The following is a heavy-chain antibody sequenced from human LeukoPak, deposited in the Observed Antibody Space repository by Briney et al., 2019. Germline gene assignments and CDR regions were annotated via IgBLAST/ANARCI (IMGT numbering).Heavy chain of an antibody. V-gene: IGHV1-2*06. D-gene: IGHD3-22*01. CDR3: AREPYYYDSSGLDY. CDR1: GYTFTGYY. Sequence: ASVKVSCKASGYTFTGYYMHWVRQAPGQGLEWMGRINPNSGGTNYAQKFQGRVIMTRDTSISTAYMELSRLRSDDTAVYYCAREPYYYDSSGLDYWGQGTLVTVSS. CDR2: INPNSGGT. J-gene: IGHJ4*02.